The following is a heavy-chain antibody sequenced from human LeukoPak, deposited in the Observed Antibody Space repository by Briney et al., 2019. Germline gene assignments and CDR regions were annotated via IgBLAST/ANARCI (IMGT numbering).Heavy chain of an antibody. CDR2: VKPDGGDK. CDR3: TAGALVY. V-gene: IGHV3-7*01. J-gene: IGHJ4*02. D-gene: IGHD3-3*02. Sequence: GGSLRLSCAASGFSFSIYWMSWVRQAPGKGLEWVVNVKPDGGDKYYVDSVKGRFTISRDNAKNSLYLQMNSLRAEDTAVYYCTAGALVYWGRGTLINVSS. CDR1: GFSFSIYW.